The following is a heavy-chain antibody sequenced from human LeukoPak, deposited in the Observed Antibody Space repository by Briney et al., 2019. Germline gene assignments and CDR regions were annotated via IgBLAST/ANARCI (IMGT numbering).Heavy chain of an antibody. CDR3: ARDCYYDSSGYMSDP. J-gene: IGHJ5*02. CDR2: IYYSGST. D-gene: IGHD3-22*01. V-gene: IGHV4-31*03. CDR1: AGSISSGGYY. Sequence: SETLSLTCTLSAGSISSGGYYWTWIRQHPGKGLEWFGYIYYSGSTCYNPSLKSRVTMSVDTTKNQFSLKLSSVTAADTAVYYCARDCYYDSSGYMSDPWGQGTLVTVSS.